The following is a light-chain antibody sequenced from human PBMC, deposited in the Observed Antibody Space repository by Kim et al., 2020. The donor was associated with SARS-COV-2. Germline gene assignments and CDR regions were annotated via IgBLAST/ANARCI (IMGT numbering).Light chain of an antibody. CDR2: QDT. J-gene: IGLJ2*01. CDR3: QAWDSSTVV. V-gene: IGLV3-1*01. Sequence: GAPGQTASITCSGDKLGDKYACWYQQKPGQSPVLVIYQDTKRPSGIPERFSGSNSGNTATLTISGTQAMDEADYYCQAWDSSTVVFGGGTQLTVL. CDR1: KLGDKY.